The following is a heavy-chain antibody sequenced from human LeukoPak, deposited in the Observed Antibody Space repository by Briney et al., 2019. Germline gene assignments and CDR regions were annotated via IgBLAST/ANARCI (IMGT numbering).Heavy chain of an antibody. CDR3: ARSDWFDY. J-gene: IGHJ4*02. CDR2: IKSDGSST. CDR1: GFTFRSYW. D-gene: IGHD3-9*01. Sequence: PGGSLRLSCAASGFTFRSYWMHWVRHAPGKGLVWVSRIKSDGSSTSYADSVRGRFTISRDNAKNTLYLQMNSLRVEDTAVYYYARSDWFDYWGQGTLVTVSS. V-gene: IGHV3-74*01.